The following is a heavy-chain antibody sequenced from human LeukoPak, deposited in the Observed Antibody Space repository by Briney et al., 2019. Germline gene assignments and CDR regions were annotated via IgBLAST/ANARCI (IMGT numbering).Heavy chain of an antibody. CDR1: GFTFNDYA. J-gene: IGHJ4*02. CDR3: AKDGGTALVDY. CDR2: ISGSGSRT. V-gene: IGHV3-23*01. Sequence: GGSLRLSCAASGFTFNDYAMSWVRQAPGKGLEWVSGISGSGSRTYYADSVKGWFTISRDNSKNTLYVQMNSLRAEDTAVYYCAKDGGTALVDYWGQGTLVTVSS. D-gene: IGHD1-26*01.